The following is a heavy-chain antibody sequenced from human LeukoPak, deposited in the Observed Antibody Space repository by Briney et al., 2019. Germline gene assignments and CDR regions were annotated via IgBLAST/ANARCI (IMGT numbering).Heavy chain of an antibody. CDR1: GGTFSSYT. CDR3: ARQIVGATTPLDY. V-gene: IGHV1-69*10. CDR2: IIPILGIA. J-gene: IGHJ4*02. D-gene: IGHD1-26*01. Sequence: ASVKVSCKASGGTFSSYTISWVRQAPGQGLEWMGGIIPILGIANYAQKFQGRVTITADKSTSTAYMELSSLRSEDTAVYYCARQIVGATTPLDYWGQGTLVTVSS.